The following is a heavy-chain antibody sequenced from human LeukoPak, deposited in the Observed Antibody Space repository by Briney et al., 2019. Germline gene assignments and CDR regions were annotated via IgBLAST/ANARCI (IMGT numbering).Heavy chain of an antibody. CDR2: ISWNSGSI. J-gene: IGHJ4*02. CDR3: AKDALAYYGSGSYFDY. Sequence: GRSLRLSCAASGFTFDDYAMHWVRQAPGKGLEWVTGISWNSGSIGYADSVKGRFTISRDNAKNSLYLQMTSLRAEDTAFYYCAKDALAYYGSGSYFDYWGQGTLVTVSS. CDR1: GFTFDDYA. V-gene: IGHV3-9*01. D-gene: IGHD3-10*01.